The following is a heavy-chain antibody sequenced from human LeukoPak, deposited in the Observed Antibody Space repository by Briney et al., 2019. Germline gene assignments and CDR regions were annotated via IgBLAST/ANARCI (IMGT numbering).Heavy chain of an antibody. Sequence: PSETLSLTCAVYGGSFSGYYWSWIRQPPGKGLEWIGEINHSGSTNYNPSLKSRVTISVDTSKNQFSLKLSSVTAADTAVYYCARDDTTGAPYWGQGTLVTVSS. D-gene: IGHD1-26*01. CDR3: ARDDTTGAPY. J-gene: IGHJ4*02. CDR2: INHSGST. V-gene: IGHV4-34*01. CDR1: GGSFSGYY.